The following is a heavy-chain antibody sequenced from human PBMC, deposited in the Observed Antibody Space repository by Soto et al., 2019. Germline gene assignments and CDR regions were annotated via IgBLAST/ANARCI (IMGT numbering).Heavy chain of an antibody. CDR3: ATYSGSSPWYFDY. CDR2: IYYSGST. J-gene: IGHJ4*02. D-gene: IGHD1-26*01. V-gene: IGHV4-59*01. CDR1: GGSISSYY. Sequence: PXETLSLTCTVSGGSISSYYWSWIRRPPGKGLEWIGYIYYSGSTNYNPSLKSRVTISVDTSKNQFSLKLSSVTAADTAVYYCATYSGSSPWYFDYWGQGTLVTVSS.